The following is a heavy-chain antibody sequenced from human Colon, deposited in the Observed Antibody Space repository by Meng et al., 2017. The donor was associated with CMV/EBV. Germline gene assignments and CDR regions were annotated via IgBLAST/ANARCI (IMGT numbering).Heavy chain of an antibody. CDR2: INWNGGST. J-gene: IGHJ4*02. D-gene: IGHD3-10*01. V-gene: IGHV3-20*04. CDR1: GFTFDDYG. Sequence: GESLKISCAASGFTFDDYGMSWVRQAPGKGLEWVSGINWNGGSTGYADSVKGRFTISRDNAKNSLYLQMNSLRAEDTAVYYCARGGGGFDYWGQGTLVTVSS. CDR3: ARGGGGFDY.